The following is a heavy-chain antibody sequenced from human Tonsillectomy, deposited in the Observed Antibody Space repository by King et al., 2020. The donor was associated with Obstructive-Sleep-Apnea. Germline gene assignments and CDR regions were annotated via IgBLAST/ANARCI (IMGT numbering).Heavy chain of an antibody. CDR2: ISYDGSNK. CDR1: GFTFSTFA. V-gene: IGHV3-30-3*01. CDR3: AREPAPYYGMDV. Sequence: VQLVESGGGVVQPGRSLRLSCAASGFTFSTFAMHWVRQAPGKGLEWVAVISYDGSNKYYAASVKGRFTISRDNSKNTLYLQMNSLRAEDTAVYYCAREPAPYYGMDVWGQGTTVTVSS. D-gene: IGHD2-15*01. J-gene: IGHJ6*02.